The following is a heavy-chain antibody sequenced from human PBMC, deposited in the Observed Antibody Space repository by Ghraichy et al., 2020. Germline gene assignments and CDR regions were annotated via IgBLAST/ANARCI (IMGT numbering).Heavy chain of an antibody. Sequence: SQTLSLTCTVSGGSISSGGYYWSWIRQHPGKGLEWIGYIYYSGSTYYNPSLKSRVTISVDTSKNQFSLKLSSVTAADTAVYYCARGGPDIVVVPAALGVFVPWGQGTLVTVSS. D-gene: IGHD2-2*01. CDR2: IYYSGST. CDR3: ARGGPDIVVVPAALGVFVP. J-gene: IGHJ5*02. V-gene: IGHV4-31*02. CDR1: GGSISSGGYY.